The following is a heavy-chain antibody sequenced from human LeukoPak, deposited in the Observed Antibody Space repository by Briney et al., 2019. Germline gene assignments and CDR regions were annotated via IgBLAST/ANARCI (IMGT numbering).Heavy chain of an antibody. CDR2: ICSNGGCT. CDR1: GFTFSNYA. J-gene: IGHJ4*02. Sequence: GGSLRLSCAASGFTFSNYAMYWVRQAPGKGLEYVSAICSNGGCTDYANSVKGRFTISRDNSKNRLFLQMGSLRAEDMAVYYCARGGYYDSSGSSEYWGQGILVTLSS. CDR3: ARGGYYDSSGSSEY. V-gene: IGHV3-64*01. D-gene: IGHD3-22*01.